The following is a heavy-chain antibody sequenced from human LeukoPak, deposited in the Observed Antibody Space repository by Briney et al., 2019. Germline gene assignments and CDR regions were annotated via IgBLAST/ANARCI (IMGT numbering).Heavy chain of an antibody. D-gene: IGHD2-2*01. CDR1: GGSFSGYY. V-gene: IGHV4-34*01. Sequence: SETLSLTCTVYGGSFSGYYWSLIRQPPGKGLEWIGDLNHSGSTNYNPSLKSRVTISLDTSKNHFSLKLSSVTAADTAVYYCASSTSGRGDFDYWGQGTLVTVSS. CDR3: ASSTSGRGDFDY. J-gene: IGHJ4*02. CDR2: LNHSGST.